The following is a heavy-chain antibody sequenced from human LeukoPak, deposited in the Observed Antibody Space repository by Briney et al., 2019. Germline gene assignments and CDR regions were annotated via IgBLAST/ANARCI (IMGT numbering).Heavy chain of an antibody. V-gene: IGHV3-11*01. Sequence: GGSLRLSCAASGFTFSDYYMSWIRQAPGKGLEWVSYISSSGSTMYYADSVKGRFTISRDNSKNTLYLQMNSLRAEDTAVYYCARGIRAVAGNGIDYWGQGALVTVSS. CDR1: GFTFSDYY. D-gene: IGHD6-19*01. CDR3: ARGIRAVAGNGIDY. CDR2: ISSSGSTM. J-gene: IGHJ4*02.